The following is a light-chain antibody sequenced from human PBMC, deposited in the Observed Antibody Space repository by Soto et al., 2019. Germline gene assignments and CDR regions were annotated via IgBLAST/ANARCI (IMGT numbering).Light chain of an antibody. CDR1: QSVRSSH. CDR3: QQYSSSPLT. CDR2: GAS. J-gene: IGKJ4*01. V-gene: IGKV3-20*01. Sequence: EIVFTQSPGTLSFSPGERATLSCRASQSVRSSHLAWYQQKPGQAPRLLIYGASSRATGIPDRFSGSGSATDFTLTISRLEPEDFAVYHCQQYSSSPLTLGGGTKVDIK.